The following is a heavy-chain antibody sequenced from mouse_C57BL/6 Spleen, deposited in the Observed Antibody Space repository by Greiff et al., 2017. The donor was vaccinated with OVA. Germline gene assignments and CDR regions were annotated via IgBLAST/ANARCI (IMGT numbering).Heavy chain of an antibody. V-gene: IGHV1-52*01. J-gene: IGHJ3*01. CDR2: IDPSDSET. CDR3: ARSHYYYGSSPFAY. D-gene: IGHD1-1*01. Sequence: QVQLKQPGAELVRPGSSVKLSCKASGYTFTSYWMHWVKQRPIQGLEWIGNIDPSDSETHYNQKFKDKATLTVDKSSSTAYMQLSSLTSEDSAVYYCARSHYYYGSSPFAYWGQGTLVTVSA. CDR1: GYTFTSYW.